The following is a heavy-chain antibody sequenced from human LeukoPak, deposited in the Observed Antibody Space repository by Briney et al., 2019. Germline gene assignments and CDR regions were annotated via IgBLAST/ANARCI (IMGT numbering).Heavy chain of an antibody. CDR3: ARDRVIFKRDGYNDAFDI. V-gene: IGHV4-59*12. CDR2: IYYSGST. J-gene: IGHJ3*02. CDR1: GGSISSYY. D-gene: IGHD5-24*01. Sequence: PSETLSLTCTVSGGSISSYYWSWIRQPPGKGLEWIGYIYYSGSTNYNPSLKSRVTISVDTSKNQFSLKLSSVTAADTAVYYCARDRVIFKRDGYNDAFDIWGQGTMVTVSS.